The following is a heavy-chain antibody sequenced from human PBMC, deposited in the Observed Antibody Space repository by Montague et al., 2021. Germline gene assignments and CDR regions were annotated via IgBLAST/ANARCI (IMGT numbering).Heavy chain of an antibody. Sequence: SETLSLTCTVSGGSISSSSYYWGWIRQPPGKGLEWIGSIYYSGSTYYNPSLKSRVTISVDTSKNQFSLKLSSVTAADTAVYYCASSSRWRWLQSYFEYWDQGTLVTVSS. CDR1: GGSISSSSYY. J-gene: IGHJ4*02. CDR3: ASSSRWRWLQSYFEY. V-gene: IGHV4-39*01. CDR2: IYYSGST. D-gene: IGHD5-24*01.